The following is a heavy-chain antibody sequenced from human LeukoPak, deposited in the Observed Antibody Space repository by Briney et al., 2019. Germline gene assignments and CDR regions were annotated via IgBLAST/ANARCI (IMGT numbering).Heavy chain of an antibody. V-gene: IGHV3-30*18. CDR2: ISYDGSNK. J-gene: IGHJ4*02. D-gene: IGHD3-10*01. CDR1: GFTFSSYG. CDR3: AKDPWGSGSDTSGWVDY. Sequence: GGSLRLSCAASGFTFSSYGMHWVRQAPGKGLEWVAVISYDGSNKYYADSVKGRFTISRDNSKNTLYLQMNSLRAEDTAVYYCAKDPWGSGSDTSGWVDYWGQGTLVTVSS.